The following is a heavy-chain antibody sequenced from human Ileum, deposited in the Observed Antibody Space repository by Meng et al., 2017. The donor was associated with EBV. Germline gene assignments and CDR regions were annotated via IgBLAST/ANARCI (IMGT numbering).Heavy chain of an antibody. CDR1: GGFFSGYY. Sequence: QVQLQQWGAGRLKPSETLSLTCAVYGGFFSGYYWSWIRQSPGKGLEWIGEINHSGSTNYNPSLKSRVTISVDTSKNQFSLKLTSVTAADTAVYYCAREARSSGYHPGIGTWGQGTLVTVAS. CDR3: AREARSSGYHPGIGT. V-gene: IGHV4-34*02. J-gene: IGHJ5*02. CDR2: INHSGST. D-gene: IGHD3-22*01.